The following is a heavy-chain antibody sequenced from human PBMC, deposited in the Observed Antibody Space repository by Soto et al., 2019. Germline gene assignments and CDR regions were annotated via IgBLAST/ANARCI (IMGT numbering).Heavy chain of an antibody. CDR1: GGSISSGDYY. V-gene: IGHV4-30-4*01. CDR3: ATIAAVRYYYGMDV. D-gene: IGHD6-13*01. Sequence: SETLSLTCTVSGGSISSGDYYWSWIRQPPGKGLEWIGYIYYSGSTYYNPSLKSRVTISVDTSKNQFSLKLSSVTAADTAVYYCATIAAVRYYYGMDVWGQGTTVTVFS. J-gene: IGHJ6*02. CDR2: IYYSGST.